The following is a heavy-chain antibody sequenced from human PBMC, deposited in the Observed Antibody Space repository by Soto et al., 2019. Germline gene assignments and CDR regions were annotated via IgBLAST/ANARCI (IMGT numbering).Heavy chain of an antibody. J-gene: IGHJ4*02. Sequence: GGSLRLSCAASGFTFSSYGMHWVRQAPGKGLEWVAVIWYDGSNKYYADTVKGRFTISRDNSKNTLYLQMNSLRAEDTAVYYCAREVVVAATLDYWGQGTLVTVSS. V-gene: IGHV3-33*01. CDR1: GFTFSSYG. D-gene: IGHD2-15*01. CDR2: IWYDGSNK. CDR3: AREVVVAATLDY.